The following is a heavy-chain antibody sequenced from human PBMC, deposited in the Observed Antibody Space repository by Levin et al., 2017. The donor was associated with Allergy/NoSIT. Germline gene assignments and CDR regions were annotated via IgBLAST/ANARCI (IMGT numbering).Heavy chain of an antibody. D-gene: IGHD3-10*01. CDR3: AGAEGGDYYGSGSYYNGY. Sequence: GESLKISCAASGFTFSSYSMNWVRQAPGKGLEWVSSISSSSSYIYYADSVKGRFTISRDNAKNSLYLQMNSLRAEDTAVYYCAGAEGGDYYGSGSYYNGYWGQGTLVTVSS. CDR2: ISSSSSYI. CDR1: GFTFSSYS. J-gene: IGHJ4*02. V-gene: IGHV3-21*01.